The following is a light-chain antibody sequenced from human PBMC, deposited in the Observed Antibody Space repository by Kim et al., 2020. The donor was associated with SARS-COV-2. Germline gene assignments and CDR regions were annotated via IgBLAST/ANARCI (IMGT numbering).Light chain of an antibody. Sequence: ALGQTVRITCQGDSLRSYYASWYQQKPGQAPVLVIFGKNNRPSRIPDRFSGSSSGNTASLTITGAQAEDEADYYCNSRDSSGNFVVFGGGTQLTVL. CDR2: GKN. J-gene: IGLJ2*01. V-gene: IGLV3-19*01. CDR3: NSRDSSGNFVV. CDR1: SLRSYY.